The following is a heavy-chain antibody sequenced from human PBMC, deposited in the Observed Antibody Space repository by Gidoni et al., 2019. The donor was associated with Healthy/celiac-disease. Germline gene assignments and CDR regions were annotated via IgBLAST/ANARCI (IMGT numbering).Heavy chain of an antibody. Sequence: QVQLVQSGAEVKKPGASVKVSCQASGYTFTSYAMHWVRQAPGQRLEWMGWINAGNGNTKYSQKFQGRVTITRDTSASTAYMELSSLRSEDTAVYYCARGDSSSWYYFDYWGQGTLVTVSS. J-gene: IGHJ4*02. CDR3: ARGDSSSWYYFDY. D-gene: IGHD6-13*01. CDR2: INAGNGNT. CDR1: GYTFTSYA. V-gene: IGHV1-3*01.